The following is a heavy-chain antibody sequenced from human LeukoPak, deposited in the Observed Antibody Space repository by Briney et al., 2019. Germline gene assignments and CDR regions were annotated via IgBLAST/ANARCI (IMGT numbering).Heavy chain of an antibody. J-gene: IGHJ4*02. CDR3: ARDQYYYDSSGSDY. CDR2: IYSGGST. D-gene: IGHD3-22*01. V-gene: IGHV3-66*01. CDR1: GFTVSSNY. Sequence: GGSLRLSCAASGFTVSSNYMSWVRQAPGKGLEWVSVIYSGGSTYYADSVKGRFTISRDNSKNTLYLQMNSLRAEDTAVYYCARDQYYYDSSGSDYWGQGTLATVSS.